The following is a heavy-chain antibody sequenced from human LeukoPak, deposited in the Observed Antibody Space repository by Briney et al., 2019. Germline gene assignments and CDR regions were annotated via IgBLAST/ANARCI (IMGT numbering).Heavy chain of an antibody. D-gene: IGHD2-2*01. CDR1: GFTFSSYG. CDR2: ISYDGSNK. V-gene: IGHV3-30*18. CDR3: AKDGDVVVPAASNFDY. J-gene: IGHJ4*02. Sequence: PGGSLRLSCAASGFTFSSYGMHWVRQAPGKGLEWVAVISYDGSNKYYADSVKGRFTISRDNSKNTLYLQMNSLRAEDTAVYYCAKDGDVVVPAASNFDYWGQGTLVTVSS.